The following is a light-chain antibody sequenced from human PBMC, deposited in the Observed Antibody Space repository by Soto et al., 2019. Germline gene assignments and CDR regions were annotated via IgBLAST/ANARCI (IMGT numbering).Light chain of an antibody. CDR3: QQYNSWPLT. V-gene: IGKV3-15*01. J-gene: IGKJ4*01. Sequence: ILMTQSPATVSVSPGESATLSCRASQSVRSNSAWYQQKPGQAPRLLIYGASTRATGIPARFSGSGYETEFTLTISSLQSEDFAVYYCQQYNSWPLTFGGGTKVDIK. CDR2: GAS. CDR1: QSVRSN.